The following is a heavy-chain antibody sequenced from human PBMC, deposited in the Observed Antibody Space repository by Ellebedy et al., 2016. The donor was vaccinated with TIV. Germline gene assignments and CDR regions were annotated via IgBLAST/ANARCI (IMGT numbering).Heavy chain of an antibody. CDR3: AGYTVTQGLIEKARWFDP. CDR2: INHSGST. D-gene: IGHD4-11*01. V-gene: IGHV4-34*01. CDR1: GGSFSGYY. Sequence: GSLRLXXAVYGGSFSGYYWSWIRQPPGKGLEWIGKINHSGSTNYNPSLKSRVTISVDTSKNQFSLKLSSVTAADTAVYYCAGYTVTQGLIEKARWFDPWGQGTLVTVSS. J-gene: IGHJ5*02.